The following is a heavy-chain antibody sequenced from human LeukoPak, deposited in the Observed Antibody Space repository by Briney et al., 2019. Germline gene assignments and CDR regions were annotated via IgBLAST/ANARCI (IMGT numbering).Heavy chain of an antibody. Sequence: SETLSLTCAVYGGSFSGYYWSWIRQPPGKGLERIGEINHSGSTNYNPSLKSRVTISVDTSKNQFSLKLSSVTAADTAVYYCARKQTGYDYVWGSYRSRNYFDYWGQGTLVTVSS. D-gene: IGHD3-16*02. CDR2: INHSGST. V-gene: IGHV4-34*01. CDR1: GGSFSGYY. J-gene: IGHJ4*02. CDR3: ARKQTGYDYVWGSYRSRNYFDY.